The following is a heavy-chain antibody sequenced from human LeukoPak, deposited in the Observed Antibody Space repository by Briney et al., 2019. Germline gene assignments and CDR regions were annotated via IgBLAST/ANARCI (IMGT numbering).Heavy chain of an antibody. CDR3: ARGGTAARPRYYYYMDV. V-gene: IGHV3-33*01. D-gene: IGHD6-6*01. CDR1: GLTFSSYG. CDR2: IWYDGSNK. J-gene: IGHJ6*03. Sequence: GRSLRLSCAASGLTFSSYGMHWVRQAPGKGLEWVAVIWYDGSNKYYADSVKSRFTISRDNSKNTLYLQMNSLRAEDTAVYYCARGGTAARPRYYYYMDVWGKGTTVTVSS.